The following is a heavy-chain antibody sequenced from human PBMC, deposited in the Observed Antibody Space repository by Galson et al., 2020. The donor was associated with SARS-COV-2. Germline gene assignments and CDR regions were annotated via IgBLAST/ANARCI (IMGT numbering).Heavy chain of an antibody. D-gene: IGHD3-3*01. CDR2: IKQDGSEK. CDR3: ARVALGTIFGVVTHYYYYYMDG. CDR1: GFTFSSYW. J-gene: IGHJ6*03. Sequence: GESLKISCAASGFTFSSYWMSWVRQAPGKGLEWVANIKQDGSEKYYVDSVKGRFTISRDNAKNSLYLQMNSLRAEDTAVYYCARVALGTIFGVVTHYYYYYMDGWGKGTTVTVSS. V-gene: IGHV3-7*01.